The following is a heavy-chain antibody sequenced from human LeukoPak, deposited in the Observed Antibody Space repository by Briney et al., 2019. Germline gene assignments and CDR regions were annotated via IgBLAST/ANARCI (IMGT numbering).Heavy chain of an antibody. Sequence: GGSLRLSCAASGFTFSSYSMNWVRQAPGKGLEWVSSISSSSSYIYYADSVKGRFTISGDNAKNSLYLQMNSLRAEDTAVYYCARGIAAVYDYWGQGTLVTVSS. CDR1: GFTFSSYS. D-gene: IGHD6-13*01. CDR2: ISSSSSYI. V-gene: IGHV3-21*01. CDR3: ARGIAAVYDY. J-gene: IGHJ4*02.